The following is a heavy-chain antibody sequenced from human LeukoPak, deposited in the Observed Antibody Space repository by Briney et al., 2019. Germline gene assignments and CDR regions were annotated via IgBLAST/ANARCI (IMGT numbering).Heavy chain of an antibody. J-gene: IGHJ6*02. CDR2: ISSSGSTI. CDR3: ARGVLVGSWADYYYGMDV. CDR1: GFTFSDYY. Sequence: GGSLRLSCAASGFTFSDYYMSWIRQAPGKGLEWVSYISSSGSTIYYADSVKGRFTISRDNAKNSLYLQMNSLRAEDTAVYYCARGVLVGSWADYYYGMDVWGQGTTVTVSS. V-gene: IGHV3-11*01. D-gene: IGHD1-26*01.